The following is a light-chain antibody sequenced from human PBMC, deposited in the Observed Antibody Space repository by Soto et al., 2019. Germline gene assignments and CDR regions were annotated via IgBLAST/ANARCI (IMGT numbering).Light chain of an antibody. CDR2: YVS. J-gene: IGLJ2*01. CDR1: SSDVGSYNY. CDR3: SSYRSGNSLDV. V-gene: IGLV2-14*01. Sequence: QSALTQPASVSGSPGQSITISCTGTSSDVGSYNYVSWYQHHPGRAPKLLIYYVSKRPSGVSDRFSGSTSGNTASLTISGLQAEDEADYYCSSYRSGNSLDVFGGGTKLTVL.